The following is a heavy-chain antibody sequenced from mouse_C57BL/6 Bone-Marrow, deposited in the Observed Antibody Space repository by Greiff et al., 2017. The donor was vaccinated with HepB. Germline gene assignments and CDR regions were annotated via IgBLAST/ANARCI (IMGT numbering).Heavy chain of an antibody. CDR2: IRNKANNHAT. CDR1: GFTFSDAW. Sequence: EVMLVESGGGLVQPGGSMKLSCAASGFTFSDAWMDWVRQSPEKGLEWVAEIRNKANNHATYYAESVKGRFTISRDDSKSSVYLQMNSLRAEDTGIYYCTRGYGSSYGWFAYWGQGTLVTVSA. D-gene: IGHD1-1*01. V-gene: IGHV6-6*01. CDR3: TRGYGSSYGWFAY. J-gene: IGHJ3*01.